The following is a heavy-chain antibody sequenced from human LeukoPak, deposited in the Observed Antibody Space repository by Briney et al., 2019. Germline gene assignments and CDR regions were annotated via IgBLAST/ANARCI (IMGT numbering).Heavy chain of an antibody. CDR3: AKGSSYYDSSGYYDAFDI. D-gene: IGHD3-22*01. J-gene: IGHJ3*02. Sequence: GGSLRLSCAASGFTFSSYGMHWVRQAPGKGLEWLAVVSYDGSDKYYADSVEGRFIISRDNSKNTLYLQMNSLRAEDTAVYYCAKGSSYYDSSGYYDAFDIWGQGTMVTVSS. V-gene: IGHV3-30*18. CDR1: GFTFSSYG. CDR2: VSYDGSDK.